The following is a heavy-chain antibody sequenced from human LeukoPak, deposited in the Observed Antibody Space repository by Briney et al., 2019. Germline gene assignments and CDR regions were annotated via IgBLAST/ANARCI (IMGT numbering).Heavy chain of an antibody. CDR2: MNPNSGNT. D-gene: IGHD2-15*01. CDR1: GYTFTSYD. Sequence: EASVKVSCKASGYTFTSYDINWVRQATGQGLEWMGWMNPNSGNTGYAQKFQGRVTMTRNTSISTAYMEVSSLRSEDTAVYYCARGYCSDGSCYSQFEFWGQGTLVTVSS. CDR3: ARGYCSDGSCYSQFEF. J-gene: IGHJ4*02. V-gene: IGHV1-8*01.